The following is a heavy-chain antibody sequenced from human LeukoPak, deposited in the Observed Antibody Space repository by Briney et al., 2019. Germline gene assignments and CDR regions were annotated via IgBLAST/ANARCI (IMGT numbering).Heavy chain of an antibody. V-gene: IGHV3-7*01. D-gene: IGHD3-3*01. CDR3: ARDSSLYFGVVSK. CDR2: IKQDGSEK. Sequence: PGGSLRLSCAASGFTFSSYWMSWVRQAPGKGLELVANIKQDGSEKYYVDSVKGRFTISRDNAKNSLYLQMNSLRAEDTAVYYCARDSSLYFGVVSKWGQGTLVTVSS. CDR1: GFTFSSYW. J-gene: IGHJ4*02.